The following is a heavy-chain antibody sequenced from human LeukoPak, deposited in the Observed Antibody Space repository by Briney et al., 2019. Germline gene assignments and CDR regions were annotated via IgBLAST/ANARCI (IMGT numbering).Heavy chain of an antibody. CDR2: ISSSGSTI. J-gene: IGHJ4*02. CDR1: GFTFSSYE. Sequence: GGSLRLSCAASGFTFSSYEMNWVRQAPGKGLEWVSYISSSGSTIYYADSVKGRFTISRDNAKNSLYLQMDSLRAEDTAVYYCASAYYDILTGLGFDYWGQGTLVTVSS. V-gene: IGHV3-48*03. CDR3: ASAYYDILTGLGFDY. D-gene: IGHD3-9*01.